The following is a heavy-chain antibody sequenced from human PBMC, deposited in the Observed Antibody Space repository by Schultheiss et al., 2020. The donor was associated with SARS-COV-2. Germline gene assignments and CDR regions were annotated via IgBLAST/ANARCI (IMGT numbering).Heavy chain of an antibody. CDR2: IYYSGST. Sequence: SQTLSLTCTVSGGSISSYYWSWIRQPPGKGLEWIGSIYYSGSTNYNPSLKSRVTISVDTSKNQFSLKLSSVTAADTAVYYCARDRGDDSSLWGQGTLVTVSS. V-gene: IGHV4-59*12. CDR1: GGSISSYY. CDR3: ARDRGDDSSL. D-gene: IGHD3-22*01. J-gene: IGHJ4*02.